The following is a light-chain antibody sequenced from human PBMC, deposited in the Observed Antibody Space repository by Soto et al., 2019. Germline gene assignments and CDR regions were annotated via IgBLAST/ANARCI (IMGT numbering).Light chain of an antibody. Sequence: DIQMTQSPSTLSASVGDRLTITCRASQSISIWLAWYQQKQGKAPKLLIYKASSLESGVPSRFSGSGYGTEFNLTISSLQPDDFATYYCQHYNSYSEAFGQGTKVDIK. CDR1: QSISIW. CDR2: KAS. J-gene: IGKJ1*01. CDR3: QHYNSYSEA. V-gene: IGKV1-5*03.